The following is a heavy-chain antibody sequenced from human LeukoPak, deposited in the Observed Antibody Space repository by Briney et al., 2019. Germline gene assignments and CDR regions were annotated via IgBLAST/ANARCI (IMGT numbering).Heavy chain of an antibody. D-gene: IGHD3-10*01. J-gene: IGHJ4*02. Sequence: GGSLRLSCAASGFTFSSYSMNWVRQAPGKGLEWVSSISSSSYIYYADSVKGRFTISRDNAKNSLYLQMNSLRAEDTAEYYCARIGEGDDDYYGSGSRWPSVNQFDYWGQGTLVTVSS. CDR1: GFTFSSYS. CDR2: ISSSSYI. V-gene: IGHV3-21*01. CDR3: ARIGEGDDDYYGSGSRWPSVNQFDY.